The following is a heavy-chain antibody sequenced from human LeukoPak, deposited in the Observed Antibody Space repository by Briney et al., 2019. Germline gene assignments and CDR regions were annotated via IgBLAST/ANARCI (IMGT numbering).Heavy chain of an antibody. J-gene: IGHJ4*02. CDR1: GFTFSSYA. V-gene: IGHV3-23*01. D-gene: IGHD3-22*01. Sequence: PGGSLRLSCPASGFTFSSYAMSWVRQPPGKGPEWVSAIIGSGGSTYYADSVKGRFTISRDNTKNTLYRQMNSLRAEDTAVYYCAKASYDSSGYPHDYWGQGTLVTVSS. CDR3: AKASYDSSGYPHDY. CDR2: IIGSGGST.